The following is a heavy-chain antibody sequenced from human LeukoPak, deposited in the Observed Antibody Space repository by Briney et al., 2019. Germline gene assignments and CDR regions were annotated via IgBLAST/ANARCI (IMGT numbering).Heavy chain of an antibody. D-gene: IGHD7-27*01. CDR2: ISSSGSTI. Sequence: PGGSLRLSCAASGFTFSDYYMSWIRQAPGKGLEWVSYISSSGSTIYYADSVKGRFTISRDNAKNSLYLQMNSLRAEDTAVYYCAREMGLSLTGDLPAEFDPWGQGTLVTVSS. J-gene: IGHJ5*02. CDR3: AREMGLSLTGDLPAEFDP. CDR1: GFTFSDYY. V-gene: IGHV3-11*04.